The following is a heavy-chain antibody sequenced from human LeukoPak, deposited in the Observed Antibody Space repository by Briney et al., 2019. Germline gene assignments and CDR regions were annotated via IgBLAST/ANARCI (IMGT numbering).Heavy chain of an antibody. CDR1: GYTFTDYY. D-gene: IGHD5-12*01. V-gene: IGHV1-2*02. CDR3: ARATAAVHPFGY. CDR2: INPNNGGT. Sequence: ASVKVSCKASGYTFTDYYMHWVRQAPGQGLEWMGWINPNNGGTNYAQKFQGRVTMTRDTSITTGNMELSRLRSDDTAVYYCARATAAVHPFGYWGQGTLVTVSS. J-gene: IGHJ4*02.